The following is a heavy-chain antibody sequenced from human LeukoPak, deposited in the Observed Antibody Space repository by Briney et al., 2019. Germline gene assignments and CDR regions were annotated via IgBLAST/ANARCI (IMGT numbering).Heavy chain of an antibody. CDR1: GYTFTSYD. CDR2: MNPNSGNT. D-gene: IGHD3-9*01. J-gene: IGHJ4*02. Sequence: ASVKVSCKASGYTFTSYDINWVRQATGQGLEWMGWMNPNSGNTGYAQKFQGRVTMTRNTSISTAYMELSSLRSEDTAVYYCAREPGKRYGILTGYYSENDYWGQGTLVTVSS. CDR3: AREPGKRYGILTGYYSENDY. V-gene: IGHV1-8*01.